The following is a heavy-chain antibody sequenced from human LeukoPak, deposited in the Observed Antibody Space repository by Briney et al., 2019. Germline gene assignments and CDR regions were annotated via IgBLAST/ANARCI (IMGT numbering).Heavy chain of an antibody. CDR1: GFTFSGYE. D-gene: IGHD1-7*01. Sequence: GGSLTLSCAASGFTFSGYEMNWVRQAPGKGLEWVSYISSSGSTIYYADSVKGRFTISRDNAKNSLFLQMSSLRAEDTAVYYCARARNCDSWGQGALVTVSS. V-gene: IGHV3-48*03. CDR3: ARARNCDS. J-gene: IGHJ5*01. CDR2: ISSSGSTI.